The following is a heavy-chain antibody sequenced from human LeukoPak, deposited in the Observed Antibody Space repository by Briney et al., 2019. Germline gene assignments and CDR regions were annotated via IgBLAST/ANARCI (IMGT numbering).Heavy chain of an antibody. CDR2: ISSNGAST. V-gene: IGHV3-23*01. CDR1: GFTFSSYA. D-gene: IGHD6-13*01. J-gene: IGHJ4*02. CDR3: AKRGSVGTLGHFDY. Sequence: GGSLRLSCAASGFTFSSYAMSWVRQAPGKGLEWVSGISSNGASTYYVDSVKGWFTISRDNSKNTLFLQMNSLRAEDTAVYYCAKRGSVGTLGHFDYWGQGTLVTVSS.